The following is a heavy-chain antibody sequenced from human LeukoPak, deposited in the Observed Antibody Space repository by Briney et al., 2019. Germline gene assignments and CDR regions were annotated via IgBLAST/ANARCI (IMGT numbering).Heavy chain of an antibody. CDR1: GGSFSGYY. Sequence: SETLSLTCAVYGGSFSGYYWSWIRQPPGKELEWIGEINHSGSTNYNPSLKSRVTISVDTSKNQFSLKLSSVTAADTAVYYCARGFWGFDPWGQGTLVTVSS. D-gene: IGHD3-16*01. J-gene: IGHJ5*02. CDR2: INHSGST. CDR3: ARGFWGFDP. V-gene: IGHV4-34*01.